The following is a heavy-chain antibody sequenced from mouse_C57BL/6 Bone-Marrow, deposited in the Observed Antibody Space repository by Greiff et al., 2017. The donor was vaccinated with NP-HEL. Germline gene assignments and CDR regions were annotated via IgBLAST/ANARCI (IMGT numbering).Heavy chain of an antibody. CDR1: GYTFTSYW. CDR2: IHPNSGST. D-gene: IGHD2-3*01. Sequence: VQLQQPGAELVKPGASVKLSCKASGYTFTSYWMHWVKQRPGQGLEWIGMIHPNSGSTNYNEKFKSKATLTVDKSSSTAYMQLSSLTSEDSAVYYCARGWLLPSAWFAYWGQGTLVTVSA. J-gene: IGHJ3*01. V-gene: IGHV1-64*01. CDR3: ARGWLLPSAWFAY.